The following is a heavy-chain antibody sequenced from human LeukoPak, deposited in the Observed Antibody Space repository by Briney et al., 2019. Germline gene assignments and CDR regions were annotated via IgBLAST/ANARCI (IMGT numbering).Heavy chain of an antibody. Sequence: ASVKVSSKASGYTFSSYDINWVRQAAGQGLEWMGWMNPNSGNTGYAQKLQGRVTMTRNTSITTAYMESSSLRFEDTAVYYCARGPYRRLDYWGQGTLVTVSS. V-gene: IGHV1-8*01. CDR3: ARGPYRRLDY. CDR2: MNPNSGNT. J-gene: IGHJ4*02. D-gene: IGHD3-16*02. CDR1: GYTFSSYD.